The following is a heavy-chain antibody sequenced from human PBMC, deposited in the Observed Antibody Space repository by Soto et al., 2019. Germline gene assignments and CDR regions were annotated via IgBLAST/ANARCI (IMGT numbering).Heavy chain of an antibody. V-gene: IGHV4-59*01. CDR2: IYYSGST. D-gene: IGHD1-7*01. Sequence: SETLSLTXTVSGGSISSYYWSWIRQPPGKGLEWIGYIYYSGSTNYNPSLKSRVTISVDTSKNQFSLKLSSVTAADTAVYYCARNTGTYLGYYYGMDVWGQGTTVTVS. CDR1: GGSISSYY. CDR3: ARNTGTYLGYYYGMDV. J-gene: IGHJ6*02.